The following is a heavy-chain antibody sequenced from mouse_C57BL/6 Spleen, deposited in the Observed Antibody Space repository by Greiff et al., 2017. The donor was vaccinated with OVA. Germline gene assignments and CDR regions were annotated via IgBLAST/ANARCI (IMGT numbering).Heavy chain of an antibody. CDR1: DYAFSSSW. CDR2: IYPGDGDT. Sequence: QVQLQQSGPELVKPGASVKISCKASDYAFSSSWMNWVKQRPGKGLEWIGRIYPGDGDTNYNGKFKGKATLTADKSSSTAYMQLSSLTSEDSAVYFCAFSSGYNWGQGTTLTVSS. J-gene: IGHJ2*01. CDR3: AFSSGYN. V-gene: IGHV1-82*01. D-gene: IGHD3-2*02.